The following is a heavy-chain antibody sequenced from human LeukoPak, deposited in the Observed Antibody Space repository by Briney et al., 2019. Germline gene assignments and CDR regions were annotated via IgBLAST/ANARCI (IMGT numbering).Heavy chain of an antibody. V-gene: IGHV1-46*01. CDR3: ARDGLSSDVVVVAATPTPPGYYFDY. Sequence: ASVKVSCKASGYTLTSYYMHWVRQAPGQGLEWMGIINPSGGSTSYAQKFQGRVTMTRDTSTSTVYMELSSLRSEDTAVYYCARDGLSSDVVVVAATPTPPGYYFDYWGQGTLVTVSS. CDR1: GYTLTSYY. J-gene: IGHJ4*02. CDR2: INPSGGST. D-gene: IGHD2-15*01.